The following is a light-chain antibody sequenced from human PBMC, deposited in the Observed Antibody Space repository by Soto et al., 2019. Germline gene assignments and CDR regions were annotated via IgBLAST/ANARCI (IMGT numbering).Light chain of an antibody. CDR3: QQYNSYSRT. CDR2: DAS. V-gene: IGKV1-5*01. J-gene: IGKJ1*01. Sequence: DIQMTQSPSTLSASVGDRVTITCRASQSISSWLAWYQQKPGKAPKLLIYDASSLESGVPSRFSVSGSGTEFTLTISSLQPDDFATYYCQQYNSYSRTFGQGTKV. CDR1: QSISSW.